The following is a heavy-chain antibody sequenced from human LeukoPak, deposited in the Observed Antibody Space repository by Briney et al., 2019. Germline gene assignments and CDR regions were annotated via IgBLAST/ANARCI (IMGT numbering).Heavy chain of an antibody. J-gene: IGHJ4*02. CDR3: ARMRVRYYYDSSGYYFEDY. V-gene: IGHV3-11*01. CDR1: GFTFSDYY. CDR2: ISSSGSTI. Sequence: GGSLRLSCAASGFTFSDYYMIWIRQAPGKGLEWVSYISSSGSTIYYADSVKGRFTISRDNAKNSLYLQMNSLRAEDTAVYYCARMRVRYYYDSSGYYFEDYWGQGTLVTVSS. D-gene: IGHD3-22*01.